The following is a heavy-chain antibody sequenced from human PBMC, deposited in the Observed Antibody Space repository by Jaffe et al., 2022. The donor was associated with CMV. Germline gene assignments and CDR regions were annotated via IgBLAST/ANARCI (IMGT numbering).Heavy chain of an antibody. V-gene: IGHV4-39*01. D-gene: IGHD3-22*01. Sequence: QLQLQESGPGLVKPSETLSLTCTVSGGSISSSSYYWGWIRQPPGKGLEWIGSIYYSGSTYYNPSLKSRVTISVDTSKNQFSLKLSSVTAADTAVYYCARPLESRKNYYDSSGFNFDYWGQGTLVTVSS. CDR1: GGSISSSSYY. CDR2: IYYSGST. J-gene: IGHJ4*02. CDR3: ARPLESRKNYYDSSGFNFDY.